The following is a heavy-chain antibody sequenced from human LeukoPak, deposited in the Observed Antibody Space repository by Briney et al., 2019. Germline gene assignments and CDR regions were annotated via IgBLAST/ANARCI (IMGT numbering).Heavy chain of an antibody. J-gene: IGHJ5*02. D-gene: IGHD3-3*01. CDR1: GFTFSSYW. Sequence: GGSLRLSCAASGFTFSSYWMSWVRQAPGKGLEWVSAISGSGGSTYYADSVKGRFTISRDNSKNTLYLQMNSLRAEDTAVYYCARGPYYDFWSGSAPDNWFDPWGQGTLVTVSS. V-gene: IGHV3-23*01. CDR3: ARGPYYDFWSGSAPDNWFDP. CDR2: ISGSGGST.